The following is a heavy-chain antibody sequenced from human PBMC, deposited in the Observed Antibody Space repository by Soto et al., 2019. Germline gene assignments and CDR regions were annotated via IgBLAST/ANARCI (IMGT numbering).Heavy chain of an antibody. J-gene: IGHJ3*02. D-gene: IGHD3-3*01. Sequence: QVQLVQSGAEVKKPGDSVKVSCKASGYMLTGYYIHWVRQAPGQGLEWMGWMNPYSGSTTYEPKFLGGFTMTRDTSISTAYMELNNLKSDDTAVDYCARGVCSGSYVGADALGMWGQGTMVTVS. CDR3: ARGVCSGSYVGADALGM. V-gene: IGHV1-2*02. CDR1: GYMLTGYY. CDR2: MNPYSGST.